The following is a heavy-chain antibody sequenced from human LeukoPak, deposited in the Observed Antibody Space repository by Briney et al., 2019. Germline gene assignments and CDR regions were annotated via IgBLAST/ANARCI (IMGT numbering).Heavy chain of an antibody. Sequence: ASVKVSCKASGYTFTSYGISWVRQAPGQGLGWMGWISAYNGNTNYAQKLQGRVTMTTDTSTSTAYMELRSLRSDDTAVYYCARVYCSGGSCYLSLGGYFDYWGQGTLVTVFS. V-gene: IGHV1-18*01. D-gene: IGHD2-15*01. CDR1: GYTFTSYG. J-gene: IGHJ4*02. CDR3: ARVYCSGGSCYLSLGGYFDY. CDR2: ISAYNGNT.